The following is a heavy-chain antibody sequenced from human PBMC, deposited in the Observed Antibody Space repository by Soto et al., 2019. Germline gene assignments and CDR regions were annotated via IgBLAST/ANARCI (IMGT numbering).Heavy chain of an antibody. CDR3: AGPYCSGGSCYSDYYYGMDV. J-gene: IGHJ6*02. V-gene: IGHV1-46*01. Sequence: ASVKVSCKASGYIFTSYYMHWVRQAPGQGLEWMGIINPSGGSTSYAQKFQGRVTMTRDTSTSTVYMELSSLRSEDTAVYYCAGPYCSGGSCYSDYYYGMDVWGQGTTVTVSS. CDR2: INPSGGST. CDR1: GYIFTSYY. D-gene: IGHD2-15*01.